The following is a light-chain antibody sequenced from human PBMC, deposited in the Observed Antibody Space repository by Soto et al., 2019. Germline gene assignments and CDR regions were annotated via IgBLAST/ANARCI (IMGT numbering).Light chain of an antibody. J-gene: IGLJ1*01. Sequence: QSVLTQPASVSGSPGQSITISCTGNSSDVGAYNYVSWYQQHPGKAPKLMICDVSNRPSGVSNRFSGSKSGNTASLTISGLQAEDEADYYCSSYTSSSTLYVFGTGTKVTVL. CDR1: SSDVGAYNY. V-gene: IGLV2-14*01. CDR3: SSYTSSSTLYV. CDR2: DVS.